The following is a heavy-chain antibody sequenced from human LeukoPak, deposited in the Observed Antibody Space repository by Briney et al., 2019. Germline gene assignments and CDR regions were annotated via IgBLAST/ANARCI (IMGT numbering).Heavy chain of an antibody. CDR1: GYTFTSYD. D-gene: IGHD3-10*01. CDR2: MNPNSGNT. V-gene: IGHV1-8*01. Sequence: GASVKVSGKASGYTFTSYDINWVRQATGEGLEWMGWMNPNSGNTGYAQKFQGRVTMTRNTSISTAYMELSSLRSEDTAVYYCARNTMVRGEHYYYYYMDVWGKGTTVTVSS. CDR3: ARNTMVRGEHYYYYYMDV. J-gene: IGHJ6*03.